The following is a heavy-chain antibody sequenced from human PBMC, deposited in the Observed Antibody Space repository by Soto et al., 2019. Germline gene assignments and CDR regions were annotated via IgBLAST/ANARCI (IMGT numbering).Heavy chain of an antibody. CDR2: IYPGDSDT. J-gene: IGHJ6*04. V-gene: IGHV5-51*01. D-gene: IGHD3-10*01. Sequence: PRDALKLSGKRSGYSFTSYWIGWVRQMPGKGLEWMGIIYPGDSDTRYSPSFQGQVTISAEKSISTPYLQWISLKASDTAMYYCARTGRFTMVRGVISYYSVMAVWGKGTTVPGSS. CDR1: GYSFTSYW. CDR3: ARTGRFTMVRGVISYYSVMAV.